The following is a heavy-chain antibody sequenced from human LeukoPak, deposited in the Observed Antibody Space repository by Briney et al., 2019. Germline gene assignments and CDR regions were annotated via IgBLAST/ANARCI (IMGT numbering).Heavy chain of an antibody. CDR2: IKQDGSEK. CDR1: GFTFSNYW. J-gene: IGHJ4*02. Sequence: GGSLRLSCAASGFTFSNYWMNWVRQAPGKGLEWVANIKQDGSEKYYVDSVKGRFTISRDNAKNSLFLQMNSLRTEDTAVYYCASSSGWIIDYWGQGTLVTVSS. CDR3: ASSSGWIIDY. V-gene: IGHV3-7*01. D-gene: IGHD6-19*01.